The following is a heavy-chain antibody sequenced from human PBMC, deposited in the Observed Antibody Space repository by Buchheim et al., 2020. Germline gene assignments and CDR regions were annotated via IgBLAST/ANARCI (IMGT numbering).Heavy chain of an antibody. J-gene: IGHJ4*02. V-gene: IGHV3-23*01. CDR2: ISGSGGST. CDR3: AARSDY. Sequence: EVQLLESGGGLVQPGGSLRLSCAASGFTFSNYAMRWVRQAPGKGLEWVSEISGSGGSTYYAESVKGRFTISRDNSQNTLHLQMSSLRAEDTAIYYCAARSDYWGQGTL. CDR1: GFTFSNYA.